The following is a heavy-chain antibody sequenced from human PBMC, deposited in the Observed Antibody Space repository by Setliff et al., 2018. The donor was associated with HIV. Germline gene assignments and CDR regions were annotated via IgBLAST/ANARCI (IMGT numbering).Heavy chain of an antibody. CDR2: INAGNGNT. V-gene: IGHV1-3*03. Sequence: GASVKVSCKASGYTFTSYAMHWVRQAPGQRLEWMGWINAGNGNTKYSQEFQGRVTITRDTSASTAYMELSSLRSEDMAVYYCARENDDSSGLQRYLDLWGRGTLVTVSS. CDR1: GYTFTSYA. J-gene: IGHJ2*01. CDR3: ARENDDSSGLQRYLDL. D-gene: IGHD3-22*01.